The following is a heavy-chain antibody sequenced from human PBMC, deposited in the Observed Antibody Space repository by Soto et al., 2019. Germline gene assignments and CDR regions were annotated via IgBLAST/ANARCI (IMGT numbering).Heavy chain of an antibody. CDR1: GDSVSSNSAA. V-gene: IGHV6-1*01. CDR2: TYYRSKWYN. Sequence: SQTLSLTCAISGDSVSSNSAAWNWIRQSPSRGLEWLGRTYYRSKWYNDYAVSVKSRITINPDTSKNQFSLQLNSVTPEDTAVYYCARSGEYYDITEYHYYYGMDVWGQGTTVTVSS. D-gene: IGHD3-9*01. CDR3: ARSGEYYDITEYHYYYGMDV. J-gene: IGHJ6*02.